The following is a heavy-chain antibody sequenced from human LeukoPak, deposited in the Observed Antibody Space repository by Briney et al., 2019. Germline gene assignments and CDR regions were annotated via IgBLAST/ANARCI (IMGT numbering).Heavy chain of an antibody. D-gene: IGHD3-10*01. J-gene: IGHJ4*02. CDR3: ARASGPSDF. V-gene: IGHV3-30*07. Sequence: DSVKDRFTISRDNSKNTLYLHMNSLIPGDTGVYYCARASGPSDFWGQGTLLTVSS.